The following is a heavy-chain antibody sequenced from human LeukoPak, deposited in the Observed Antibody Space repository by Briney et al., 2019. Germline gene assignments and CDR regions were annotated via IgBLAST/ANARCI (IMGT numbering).Heavy chain of an antibody. D-gene: IGHD6-19*01. V-gene: IGHV3-48*04. Sequence: GGSLRLSCAASGFTFRTYNMNWVRQAPGKGLEWVSYITSGGTTIYYADSVKGRFTISRDNAKNSLYLQMNSLRAEDTAVYYCARERYSSGWYHVDYWGQGTLVTVSS. CDR2: ITSGGTTI. CDR3: ARERYSSGWYHVDY. J-gene: IGHJ4*02. CDR1: GFTFRTYN.